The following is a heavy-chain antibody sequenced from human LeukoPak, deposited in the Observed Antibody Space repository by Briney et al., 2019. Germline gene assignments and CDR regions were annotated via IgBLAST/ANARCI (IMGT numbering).Heavy chain of an antibody. Sequence: GGSLTLSCAASGFTFSSYSMNWVRQAPGKGLEWVSSISSSSSYIYYADSVKGRFTISRDNAKNSLYLQMNSLRAEDTAVYYCARGRGGYIYDYWGQGTLVTVSS. CDR2: ISSSSSYI. CDR3: ARGRGGYIYDY. V-gene: IGHV3-21*01. CDR1: GFTFSSYS. J-gene: IGHJ4*02. D-gene: IGHD5-24*01.